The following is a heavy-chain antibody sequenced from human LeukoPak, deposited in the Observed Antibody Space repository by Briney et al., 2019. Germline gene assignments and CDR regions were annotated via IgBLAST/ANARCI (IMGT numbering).Heavy chain of an antibody. CDR3: AREGGKLERSH. D-gene: IGHD1-1*01. V-gene: IGHV3-21*01. J-gene: IGHJ4*02. CDR2: ISSSSSYI. Sequence: GGSLRLSCDASGFTFSSYSMDWVRQAPGKGLEWVSSISSSSSYIYYADSVRGRFTISRDNAKNSLYLQMNSLRAEDTAVYYCAREGGKLERSHWGRGTLVTVSS. CDR1: GFTFSSYS.